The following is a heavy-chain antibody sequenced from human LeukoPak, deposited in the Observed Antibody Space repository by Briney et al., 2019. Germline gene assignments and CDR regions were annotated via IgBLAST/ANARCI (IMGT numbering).Heavy chain of an antibody. V-gene: IGHV3-48*01. Sequence: GGSLRLSCAASGVTFSDYSMNWVRQAPGKGLEWISYIGIDSGNTNYADSVKGRFTISGDKAKNSLYLQMNSLRVEDTAVYYCARDYKYAFDNWGQGTLVTVSS. CDR1: GVTFSDYS. J-gene: IGHJ4*02. CDR2: IGIDSGNT. CDR3: ARDYKYAFDN. D-gene: IGHD5-24*01.